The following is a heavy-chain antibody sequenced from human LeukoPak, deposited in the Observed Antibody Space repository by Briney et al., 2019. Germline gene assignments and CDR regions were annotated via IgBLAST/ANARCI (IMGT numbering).Heavy chain of an antibody. CDR2: IYIGGRT. V-gene: IGHV3-53*05. CDR1: GSTVSGNY. J-gene: IGHJ4*02. CDR3: AREGVGYFFDY. D-gene: IGHD5-18*01. Sequence: GGSLRLSCAASGSTVSGNYVSWVRQAPGKGLEWVSVIYIGGRTYYADSVKGRLTISRDNSKNTLFLQMRGLRPEDTAIYYCAREGVGYFFDYWGQGALVTVSS.